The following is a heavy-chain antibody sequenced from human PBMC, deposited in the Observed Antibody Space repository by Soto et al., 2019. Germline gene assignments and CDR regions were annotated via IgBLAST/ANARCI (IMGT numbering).Heavy chain of an antibody. CDR3: TRGGYWTFDY. V-gene: IGHV4-4*02. CDR2: IYHRGST. CDR1: GGSITTNHA. Sequence: QVQLRESGPGLVKPSGTLSLTCPVSGGSITTNHAWTWVRQFPGKGLERIGEIYHRGSTSYNPSLKSRVTISVDESKNQFSLDLRSVTAADTAVYYCTRGGYWTFDYWGQGTLVTVSS. D-gene: IGHD1-1*01. J-gene: IGHJ4*02.